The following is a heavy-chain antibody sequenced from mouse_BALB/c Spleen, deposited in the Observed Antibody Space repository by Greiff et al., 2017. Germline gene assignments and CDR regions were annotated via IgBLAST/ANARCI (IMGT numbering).Heavy chain of an antibody. CDR1: GFTFSSYY. CDR3: ARHAHYYYYGSDYYAMDY. J-gene: IGHJ4*01. Sequence: EVQGVESGGGLVKLGGSLKLSCAASGFTFSSYYMSWVRQTPEKRLELVAAINSNGGSTYYPDTVKGRFTISRDNAKNTLYLQMSSLKSEDTALYYCARHAHYYYYGSDYYAMDYWGQGTSVTVSS. D-gene: IGHD1-1*01. V-gene: IGHV5-6-2*01. CDR2: INSNGGST.